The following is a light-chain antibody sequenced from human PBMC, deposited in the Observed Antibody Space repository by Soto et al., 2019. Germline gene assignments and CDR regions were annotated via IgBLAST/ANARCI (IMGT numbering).Light chain of an antibody. CDR1: QSLSNN. Sequence: DIVMTQSPATLSVSPGERATLSCRASQSLSNNLAWYQQKPGQAPRLLIYGASTRATGIPARFSGSGSGTEFTLTISSLQSEDSAVCYCQQYNNWLSFGGGTKVEIK. V-gene: IGKV3-15*01. CDR2: GAS. CDR3: QQYNNWLS. J-gene: IGKJ4*01.